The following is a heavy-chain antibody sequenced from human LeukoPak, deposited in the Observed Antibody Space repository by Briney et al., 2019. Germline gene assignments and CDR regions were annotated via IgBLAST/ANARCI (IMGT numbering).Heavy chain of an antibody. D-gene: IGHD2-15*01. CDR1: GGSISDNY. CDR3: ARVSPYCSGGSCYSGRLDY. J-gene: IGHJ4*02. Sequence: SGTLSLTCSVSGGSISDNYWSWIRQPPGKGLEWIGYIYYSGSTNYNPSLKSRVTISVDMSKNQFSLKLSSVTAADTAVYYCARVSPYCSGGSCYSGRLDYWGQGTLVTVSS. CDR2: IYYSGST. V-gene: IGHV4-59*01.